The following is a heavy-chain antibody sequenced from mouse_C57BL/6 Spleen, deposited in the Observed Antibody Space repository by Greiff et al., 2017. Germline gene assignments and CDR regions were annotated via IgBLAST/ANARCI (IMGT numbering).Heavy chain of an antibody. D-gene: IGHD1-1*01. CDR2: ISSGGDYI. V-gene: IGHV5-9-1*02. CDR3: TRDRPSYYYGSSSYYFDY. Sequence: EVMLVESGEGLVKPGGSLKLSCAASGFTFSSYAMSWVRQTPEKRLEWVAYISSGGDYIYYADTVKGRFTISRDNARNTLYLQMSSLKSEDTAMYYCTRDRPSYYYGSSSYYFDYWGQGTTLTVSS. J-gene: IGHJ2*01. CDR1: GFTFSSYA.